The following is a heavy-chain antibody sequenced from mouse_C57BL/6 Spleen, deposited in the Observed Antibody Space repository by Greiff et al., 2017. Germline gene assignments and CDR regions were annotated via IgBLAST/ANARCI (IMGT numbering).Heavy chain of an antibody. CDR1: GYTFTSYW. D-gene: IGHD3-2*02. CDR2: IDPSDSYT. V-gene: IGHV1-50*01. CDR3: ALQDSSGYVAY. Sequence: QVQLQQPGAELVKPGASVKLSCKASGYTFTSYWMQWVKQRPGQGLEWIGEIDPSDSYTNYNQKFKCKATLTVDTSSSTAYMQLSSLTSEDSAVYYCALQDSSGYVAYWGQGTLVTVSA. J-gene: IGHJ3*01.